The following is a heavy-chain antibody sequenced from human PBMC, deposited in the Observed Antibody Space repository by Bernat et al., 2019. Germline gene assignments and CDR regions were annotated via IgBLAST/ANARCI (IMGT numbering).Heavy chain of an antibody. V-gene: IGHV3-33*01. Sequence: QVQLVESGGGVVQPGRSLRLSCAASGFTFSSYGMHWVRQAPGKGLEWVAVIWYDGSNKYYADSVKGRFTISRDNSKNTLYLQMNSLRAEDTAVYYCARRSWVDYGDYYYYYMDVWGKGTTVTVSS. D-gene: IGHD4-17*01. CDR2: IWYDGSNK. CDR3: ARRSWVDYGDYYYYYMDV. J-gene: IGHJ6*03. CDR1: GFTFSSYG.